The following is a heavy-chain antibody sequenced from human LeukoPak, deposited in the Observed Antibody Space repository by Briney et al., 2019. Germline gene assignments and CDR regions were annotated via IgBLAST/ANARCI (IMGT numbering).Heavy chain of an antibody. CDR1: GGSISSYY. CDR2: IYTSGST. D-gene: IGHD3-22*01. V-gene: IGHV4-4*07. J-gene: IGHJ5*02. CDR3: AGRQGYCYDSSGYPRSWFDP. Sequence: SETLSLTCTVSGGSISSYYWSWIRQPAGKGLEWIGRIYTSGSTNYNPSLKSRVTMLVDTSKNQFSLKLSSVTAADTAVYYCAGRQGYCYDSSGYPRSWFDPWGQGTLVTVSS.